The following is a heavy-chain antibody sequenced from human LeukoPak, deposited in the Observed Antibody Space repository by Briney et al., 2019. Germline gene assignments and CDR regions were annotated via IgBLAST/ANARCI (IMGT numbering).Heavy chain of an antibody. CDR2: IYYSGTT. CDR1: GGSVSSSTYY. V-gene: IGHV4-39*01. J-gene: IGHJ4*02. Sequence: SETLSLTCTVSGGSVSSSTYYWGWVRQPPGKGLESSGNIYYSGTTYYNPSLKSRVTISVDTSKNQFSLKLSSLTAADTAVYYCARNAATRRSYFDYWGQGALITVSS. CDR3: ARNAATRRSYFDY. D-gene: IGHD6-6*01.